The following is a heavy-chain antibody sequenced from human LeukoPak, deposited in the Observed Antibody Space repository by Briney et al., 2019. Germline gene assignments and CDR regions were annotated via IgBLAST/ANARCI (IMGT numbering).Heavy chain of an antibody. Sequence: SETLSLTCAVYGGSFSGYYWSWIRQPPGKGLEWIGEINHSGSTNYNPSLKSRVTISVDTSKNQFSLKLSSVTAADTAVYYCARGRGYSGYGPREYYFDYWGQGTLVTVSS. CDR1: GGSFSGYY. J-gene: IGHJ4*02. CDR3: ARGRGYSGYGPREYYFDY. V-gene: IGHV4-34*01. CDR2: INHSGST. D-gene: IGHD5-12*01.